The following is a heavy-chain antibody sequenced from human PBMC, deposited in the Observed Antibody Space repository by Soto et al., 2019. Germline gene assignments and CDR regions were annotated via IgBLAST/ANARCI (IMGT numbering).Heavy chain of an antibody. D-gene: IGHD6-13*01. Sequence: ASVKVSCKASGYTFTSYAMHWVRQAPGQRLEWTGWINAGNGNTKYSQKFQGRVTITRDTSASTAYMELSSLRSEDTAVYYCARAGAAGTNPFDPWGQGTLVTVSS. CDR3: ARAGAAGTNPFDP. J-gene: IGHJ5*02. V-gene: IGHV1-3*01. CDR2: INAGNGNT. CDR1: GYTFTSYA.